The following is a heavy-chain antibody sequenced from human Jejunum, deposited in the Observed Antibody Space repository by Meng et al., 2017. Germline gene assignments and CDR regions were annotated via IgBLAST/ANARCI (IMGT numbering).Heavy chain of an antibody. J-gene: IGHJ4*02. V-gene: IGHV4-4*02. Sequence: QVQLQESGPGLVRPSGTLTLTCPVSGASISSNNRWTWVRQPPGRGLEWIGEIYHGGDTNYNPSLTSPVTISVDKSKNQFTLRLNSVTAADTAIYYCARDWGCRDGYCFSGLLEFWGQGILVTVSS. CDR3: ARDWGCRDGYCFSGLLEF. D-gene: IGHD2-15*01. CDR2: IYHGGDT. CDR1: GASISSNNR.